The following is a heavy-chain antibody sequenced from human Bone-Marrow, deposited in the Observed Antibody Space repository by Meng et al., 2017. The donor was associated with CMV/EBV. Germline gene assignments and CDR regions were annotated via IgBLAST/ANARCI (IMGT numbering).Heavy chain of an antibody. D-gene: IGHD4-23*01. CDR3: ARTGVNDYSDY. Sequence: GESLKISCAASGFTFSSYAMSWVRQAPGKGLEWVSVIYSGGSSTYYADSVKGRFTISRDNSKNTLYLQMNSLRAEDTAVYYCARTGVNDYSDYWGQGTLVTVSS. CDR1: GFTFSSYA. CDR2: IYSGGSST. V-gene: IGHV3-23*03. J-gene: IGHJ4*02.